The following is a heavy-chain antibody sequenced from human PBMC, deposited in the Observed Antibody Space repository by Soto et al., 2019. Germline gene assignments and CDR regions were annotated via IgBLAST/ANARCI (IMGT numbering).Heavy chain of an antibody. CDR1: GYTFTSYG. CDR2: ISAYNGNT. D-gene: IGHD4-4*01. Sequence: ASVKVSCKASGYTFTSYGISWVRQAPGQGLEWMGWISAYNGNTNYAQKLQGRVTMTTDTSTSTAYMELRSLRSDDTAVYYCARDPDYSNYYTYSSAGYWGQGTLVTVSS. V-gene: IGHV1-18*01. CDR3: ARDPDYSNYYTYSSAGY. J-gene: IGHJ4*02.